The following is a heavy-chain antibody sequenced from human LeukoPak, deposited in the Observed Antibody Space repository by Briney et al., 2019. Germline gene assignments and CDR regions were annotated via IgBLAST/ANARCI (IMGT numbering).Heavy chain of an antibody. CDR3: ARDFHGDGYPGPIGDY. Sequence: ASVKVSCKASGYTFTSYGISWVRQAPGQGLEWMGWISAYKCNTNYAQKLQGRVTMTTDTSTSTAYVELRSLRSDDTAVYYCARDFHGDGYPGPIGDYWGQGTLVTVSS. V-gene: IGHV1-18*01. CDR1: GYTFTSYG. CDR2: ISAYKCNT. D-gene: IGHD5-24*01. J-gene: IGHJ4*02.